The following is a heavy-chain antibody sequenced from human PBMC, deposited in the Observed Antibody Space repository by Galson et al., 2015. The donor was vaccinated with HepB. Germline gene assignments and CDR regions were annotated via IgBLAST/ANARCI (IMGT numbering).Heavy chain of an antibody. D-gene: IGHD5-18*01. CDR2: INPNSGGT. CDR3: ARDNRVQLWLYDY. Sequence: SVKVSCKASGYTFTGYYMHWVRQAPGQGLEWMGWINPNSGGTNYAQKFQGRVTMTRDTSISTAYMELSRLRSDDTAVYYCARDNRVQLWLYDYWGQGTLVTVSS. V-gene: IGHV1-2*02. J-gene: IGHJ4*02. CDR1: GYTFTGYY.